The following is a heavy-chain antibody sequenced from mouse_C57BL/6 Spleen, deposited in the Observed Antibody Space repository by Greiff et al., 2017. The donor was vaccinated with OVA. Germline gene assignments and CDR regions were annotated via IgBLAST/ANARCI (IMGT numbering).Heavy chain of an antibody. V-gene: IGHV1-81*01. D-gene: IGHD2-4*01. J-gene: IGHJ3*01. Sequence: QVHVKQSGAELARPGASVKLSCKASGYTFTSYGISWVKQRTGQGLEWIGEIYPRSGNTYYNEKFKGKATLTADKSSSTAYMELRSLTSEDSAVYFCARRGAYDYEGAWFAYWGQGTLVTVSA. CDR1: GYTFTSYG. CDR2: IYPRSGNT. CDR3: ARRGAYDYEGAWFAY.